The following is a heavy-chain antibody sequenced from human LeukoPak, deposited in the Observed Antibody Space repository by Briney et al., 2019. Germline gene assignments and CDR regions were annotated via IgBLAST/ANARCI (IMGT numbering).Heavy chain of an antibody. J-gene: IGHJ4*02. CDR1: GFTFSTFA. Sequence: GSLRLSCAASGFTFSTFAMIWVRQPPGKGLEWVSSIFPSGGEIHYADSVRGRFTISRDNSKSTLSLQMNSLRAEDRAIYYCATYRQVLLPFESWGQGTLVTVSS. V-gene: IGHV3-23*01. D-gene: IGHD2-8*02. CDR3: ATYRQVLLPFES. CDR2: IFPSGGEI.